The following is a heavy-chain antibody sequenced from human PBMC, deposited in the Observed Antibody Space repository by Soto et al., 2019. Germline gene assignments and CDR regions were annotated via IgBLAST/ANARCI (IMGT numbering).Heavy chain of an antibody. V-gene: IGHV1-69*04. Sequence: QVQLVQSGAEVKKPGSSVKVSCKASGDTFSNHTISWVRQAPGQGLEWMGRIIPILGVANYAQKFQGRVTSTADQTTSTASMELSSMRSGDAGVYYCARVAELDTAVKGYYYHMDVWGKGTTVTAS. CDR3: ARVAELDTAVKGYYYHMDV. D-gene: IGHD5-18*01. CDR1: GDTFSNHT. CDR2: IIPILGVA. J-gene: IGHJ6*03.